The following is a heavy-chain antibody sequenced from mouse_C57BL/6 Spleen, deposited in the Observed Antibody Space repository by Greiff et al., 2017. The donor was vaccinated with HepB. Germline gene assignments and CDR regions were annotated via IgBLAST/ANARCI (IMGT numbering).Heavy chain of an antibody. J-gene: IGHJ4*01. CDR3: ARHYDSLYYYGSSGAMDY. V-gene: IGHV5-17*01. CDR1: GFTFSDYG. D-gene: IGHD1-1*01. Sequence: EVQLVESGGGLVKPGGSLKLSCAASGFTFSDYGMHWVRQAPEKGLEWVAYISSGSSTIYYADTVKGRFTISRDNAKNTLYLQMTSLRSEDTAMYYCARHYDSLYYYGSSGAMDYWGQGTSVTVSS. CDR2: ISSGSSTI.